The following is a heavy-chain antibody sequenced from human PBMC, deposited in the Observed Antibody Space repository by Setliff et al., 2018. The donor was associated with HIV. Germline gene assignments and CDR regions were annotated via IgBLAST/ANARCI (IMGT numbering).Heavy chain of an antibody. CDR2: TCNGVAI. CDR3: VQNYGWSLGT. Sequence: PSETLSLTCAVSGDFVGRECWSWVHQSQEKGLEWIGETCNGVAINYNPFLRSRVVISMDPPRNRFSLQVPSVTASDTGIYHCVQNYGWSLGTWGQGVLVTVSS. V-gene: IGHV4-4*09. J-gene: IGHJ5*02. D-gene: IGHD2-8*02. CDR1: GDFVGREC.